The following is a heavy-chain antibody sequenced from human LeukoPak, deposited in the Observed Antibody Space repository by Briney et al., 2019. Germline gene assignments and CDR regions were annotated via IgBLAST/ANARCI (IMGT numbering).Heavy chain of an antibody. CDR1: GDSVSSSTSA. V-gene: IGHV6-1*01. J-gene: IGHJ4*02. D-gene: IGHD3-16*01. Sequence: SQTLSLTCAISGDSVSSSTSAWNWARQSPSRGLECLGRTYYRSKCYNDYAESVKSLIAINPDTSKNQFSLHLNSVTPEDTAVYYCVRGGHFDYWGQGTLVTVSS. CDR3: VRGGHFDY. CDR2: TYYRSKCYN.